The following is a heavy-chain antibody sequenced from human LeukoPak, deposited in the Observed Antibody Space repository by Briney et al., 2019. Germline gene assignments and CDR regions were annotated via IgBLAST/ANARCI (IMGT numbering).Heavy chain of an antibody. CDR3: AREDTMVRGVFDY. J-gene: IGHJ4*02. D-gene: IGHD3-10*01. CDR2: ISSSSSYI. CDR1: GFTFSSYS. V-gene: IGHV3-21*01. Sequence: GSLRLSCAASGFTFSSYSMNWVRQAPGKGLEWVSSISSSSSYIYYADSVKGRFTISRDNAKNSLYLQMNSLRAEDTAVYYCAREDTMVRGVFDYWGQGTLVTVSS.